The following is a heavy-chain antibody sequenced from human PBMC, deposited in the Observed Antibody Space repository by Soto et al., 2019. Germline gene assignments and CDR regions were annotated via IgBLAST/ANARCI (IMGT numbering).Heavy chain of an antibody. J-gene: IGHJ6*02. Sequence: QVQLVQSGAEVKKPGSSVKVSCKASGGTFSSYAISWVRQAPGQGLEWMGGIIPIFGTANYAQKFQGRVTITADESTSTAYMELSSLRSEDTAVYYCARDFSSSSPPSYYYYGMDVWGQGTTVTVCS. D-gene: IGHD6-13*01. CDR1: GGTFSSYA. CDR2: IIPIFGTA. V-gene: IGHV1-69*01. CDR3: ARDFSSSSPPSYYYYGMDV.